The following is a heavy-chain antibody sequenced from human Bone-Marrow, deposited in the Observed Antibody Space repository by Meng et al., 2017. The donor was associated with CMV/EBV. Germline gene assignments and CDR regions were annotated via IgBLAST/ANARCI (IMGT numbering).Heavy chain of an antibody. J-gene: IGHJ4*02. Sequence: SETLSLTCAVYGGSFSGYYWSWIRQPPGKGLEWIGEINHSGSTNYNPSLKSRVTISVDTSKNQLSLKLSSVTAADTAVYYCARAAVVIIRRADYWGQGTLVTVYS. CDR1: GGSFSGYY. CDR2: INHSGST. D-gene: IGHD3-3*01. CDR3: ARAAVVIIRRADY. V-gene: IGHV4-34*01.